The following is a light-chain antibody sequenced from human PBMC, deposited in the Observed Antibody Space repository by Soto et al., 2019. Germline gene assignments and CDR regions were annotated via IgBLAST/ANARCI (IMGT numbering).Light chain of an antibody. V-gene: IGLV2-14*01. CDR2: EVS. CDR3: SSYTSSSIDYV. Sequence: QSALTQPASVSGSPGQSITISCTGTSSDVGGYNYVSWYQQHPGKAPKLMIYEVSNRPSWVSNRFSGSKSGNTASLTISGLHAEDEADYYCSSYTSSSIDYVFGTGTKLTVL. CDR1: SSDVGGYNY. J-gene: IGLJ1*01.